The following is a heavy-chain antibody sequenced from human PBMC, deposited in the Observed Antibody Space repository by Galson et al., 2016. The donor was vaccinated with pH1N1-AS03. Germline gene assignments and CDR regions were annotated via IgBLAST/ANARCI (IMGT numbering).Heavy chain of an antibody. Sequence: SVKVSSKASGGTFGNYAVSWVRLAPGQGLEWLGAIVPVFGTTNYAQTFQGRLTITADASTSTANMELSGLRLDDTALYYCTRDGAAHDYYYYGMDVWGQGSTVTVSS. D-gene: IGHD6-6*01. CDR3: TRDGAAHDYYYYGMDV. V-gene: IGHV1-69*13. J-gene: IGHJ6*02. CDR1: GGTFGNYA. CDR2: IVPVFGTT.